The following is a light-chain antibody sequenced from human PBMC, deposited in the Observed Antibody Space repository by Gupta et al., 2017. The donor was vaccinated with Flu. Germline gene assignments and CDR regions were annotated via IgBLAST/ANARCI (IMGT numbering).Light chain of an antibody. CDR3: QSADSSGTSLV. CDR1: ALPKQY. CDR2: KDS. Sequence: SSDLTPPPSGPAAPGQTARITCSGDALPKQYAYWYQQKPGQAPVLVIYKDSERPSGIPERFSGSSSGTTVTLTISGVQAEDEADYYCQSADSSGTSLVFGGGTKLTVL. J-gene: IGLJ2*01. V-gene: IGLV3-25*03.